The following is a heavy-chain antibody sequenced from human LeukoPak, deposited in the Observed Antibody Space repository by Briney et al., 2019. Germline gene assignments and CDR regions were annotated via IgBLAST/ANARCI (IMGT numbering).Heavy chain of an antibody. CDR3: ARDSGFGELLATY. J-gene: IGHJ4*02. Sequence: GGSLRLSCAASGFTVSSNYMSWVRQAPGKGLEWVSVIYSGGSTYYADSVKGRFTISRDNSKNTLYLQMNSLRAEDTAVYYCARDSGFGELLATYWGQGTLVTVSS. CDR2: IYSGGST. CDR1: GFTVSSNY. D-gene: IGHD3-10*01. V-gene: IGHV3-66*01.